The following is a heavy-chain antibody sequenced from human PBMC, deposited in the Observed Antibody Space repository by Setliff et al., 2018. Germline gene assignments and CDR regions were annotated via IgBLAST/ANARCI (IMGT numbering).Heavy chain of an antibody. CDR3: AKDGDNYHDSGDYYHEFDY. CDR2: ISSGGDVT. CDR1: GFTFDRYA. V-gene: IGHV3-23*01. D-gene: IGHD3-22*01. Sequence: GGSLRLSCAASGFTFDRYAMSWVRQAPGKGLEWVSTISSGGDVTNYAESVKGRFTISRDDSKNTLCLQMNSLRAEDTAVYYCAKDGDNYHDSGDYYHEFDYWGQGAQVTVSS. J-gene: IGHJ4*02.